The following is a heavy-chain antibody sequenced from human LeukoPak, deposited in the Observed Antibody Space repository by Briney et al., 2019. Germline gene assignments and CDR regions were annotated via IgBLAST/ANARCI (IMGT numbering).Heavy chain of an antibody. CDR1: GYTFTCYY. D-gene: IGHD3-16*02. J-gene: IGHJ4*02. CDR2: INPNSGGT. CDR3: ARDLMITFGGVIGYDY. V-gene: IGHV1-2*02. Sequence: ASVKVSCKASGYTFTCYYMHWVRQAPGQGLEWMGWINPNSGGTNYAQRFQGRVTMTRDTSISTAYMELSRLRSDDTAVYYCARDLMITFGGVIGYDYWGQGTLVTVSS.